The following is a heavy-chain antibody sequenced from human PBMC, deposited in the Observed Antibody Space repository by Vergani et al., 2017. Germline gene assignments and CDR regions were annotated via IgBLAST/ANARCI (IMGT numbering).Heavy chain of an antibody. D-gene: IGHD3-3*01. CDR2: IYYSGST. V-gene: IGHV4-59*01. CDR3: ARNQYYDFWSGNSNWFDP. CDR1: GGSISSYY. Sequence: QVQLQESGPGLVKPSETLSLTCTVSGGSISSYYWSWIRQPPGKGLEWIGYIYYSGSTNYNPSLKSRVTISVDTSKNQFSLKLSSVTAADTAVYYFARNQYYDFWSGNSNWFDPWGQGTLVTVSS. J-gene: IGHJ5*02.